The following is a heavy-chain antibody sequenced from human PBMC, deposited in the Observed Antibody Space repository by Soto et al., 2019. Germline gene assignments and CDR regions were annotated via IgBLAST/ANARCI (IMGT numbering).Heavy chain of an antibody. CDR1: GFTFSSYW. Sequence: PGGSLRLSCAASGFTFSSYWMSWVRQAPGKGLEWVANIKQDGSEKYYVDSVKGRFTISRDNAKNSLYLQMNSLRAEDTAVYYCARNQYSSGWYFYSTNRPTKSWFDPWGQGTLVTVSS. CDR2: IKQDGSEK. D-gene: IGHD6-19*01. V-gene: IGHV3-7*01. CDR3: ARNQYSSGWYFYSTNRPTKSWFDP. J-gene: IGHJ5*02.